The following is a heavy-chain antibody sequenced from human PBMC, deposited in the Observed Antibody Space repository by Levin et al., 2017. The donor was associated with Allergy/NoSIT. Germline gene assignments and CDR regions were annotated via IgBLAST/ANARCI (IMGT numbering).Heavy chain of an antibody. CDR1: GGSISSYY. V-gene: IGHV4-59*01. CDR3: ARESLGGLGDFDY. CDR2: IYNSGST. D-gene: IGHD3-16*01. J-gene: IGHJ4*02. Sequence: SETLSLTCTVSGGSISSYYWNWIRQPPGKGLEWIGYIYNSGSTKYKPSLKSRVTISVDTSKNQFSLKVTSVTAADTAVYYCARESLGGLGDFDYWGQGILVTVSS.